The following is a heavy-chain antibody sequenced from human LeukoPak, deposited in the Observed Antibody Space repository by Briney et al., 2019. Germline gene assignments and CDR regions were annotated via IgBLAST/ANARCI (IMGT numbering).Heavy chain of an antibody. D-gene: IGHD3-22*01. V-gene: IGHV4-61*02. CDR1: GDSISSGDYY. CDR2: ISSSGST. Sequence: PSETLSLTCTVSGDSISSGDYYWSWIRQPAGKGLEWIGRISSSGSTNYNPSLKSRVTISVDTSKNQFSLKLSSVTAADTAVYYCASHYFDSSGYYVQSWYFDLWGRGTPITVSS. J-gene: IGHJ2*01. CDR3: ASHYFDSSGYYVQSWYFDL.